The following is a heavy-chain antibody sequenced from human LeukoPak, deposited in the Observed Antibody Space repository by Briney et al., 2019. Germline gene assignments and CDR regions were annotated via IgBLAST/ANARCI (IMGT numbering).Heavy chain of an antibody. CDR3: ARALIGAYGDYLDY. V-gene: IGHV4-59*01. Sequence: SETLSLTCTVSGGSISSYYWSWIRQPPGKGLEWIGYIYYSGSTNFNPSLKSRVTISVDTSKNQFSLKLSSVTAADTAVYYCARALIGAYGDYLDYWGQGTLVTVSS. CDR1: GGSISSYY. D-gene: IGHD4-17*01. CDR2: IYYSGST. J-gene: IGHJ4*02.